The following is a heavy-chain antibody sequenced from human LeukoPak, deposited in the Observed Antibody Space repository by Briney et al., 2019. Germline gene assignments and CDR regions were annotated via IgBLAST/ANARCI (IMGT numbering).Heavy chain of an antibody. CDR3: ARDRFLRRPEPADY. CDR2: INQDGSEK. V-gene: IGHV3-7*01. J-gene: IGHJ4*02. CDR1: GITFSTYW. D-gene: IGHD1-14*01. Sequence: GGSLRLSCAASGITFSTYWMSWVRQAPGKGLEWVANINQDGSEKYYVDSVKGRFTISRDNAKNSLYLQMNSLRAEDTAVYYCARDRFLRRPEPADYWGQGTLVTVSS.